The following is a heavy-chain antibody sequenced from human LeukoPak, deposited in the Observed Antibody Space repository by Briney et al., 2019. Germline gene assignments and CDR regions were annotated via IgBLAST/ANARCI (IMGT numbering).Heavy chain of an antibody. Sequence: SETLSLTCAVSGGSISNYYCSWIRQPPGKGLEWLGYIHYSGYTNYDPSLKSRVTISVDTSKNQFSLNLSSVTAADTAVYYCARHWGSDWYFDLWGRGTLVTVSS. D-gene: IGHD7-27*01. CDR3: ARHWGSDWYFDL. CDR1: GGSISNYY. CDR2: IHYSGYT. J-gene: IGHJ2*01. V-gene: IGHV4-59*01.